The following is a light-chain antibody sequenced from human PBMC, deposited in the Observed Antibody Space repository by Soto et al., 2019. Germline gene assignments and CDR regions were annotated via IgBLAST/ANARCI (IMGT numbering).Light chain of an antibody. V-gene: IGKV3-11*01. J-gene: IGKJ1*01. CDR1: QSVSSY. CDR2: DAS. Sequence: EIVLTQSPATLSLSPGERATLSCRASQSVSSYLAWYQQKPGQAPRLLVYDASTRATGIPARFSGSGSGTDSTLSISSLEPEDFAVYYCQQYGSSPRTFGQGTKVDIK. CDR3: QQYGSSPRT.